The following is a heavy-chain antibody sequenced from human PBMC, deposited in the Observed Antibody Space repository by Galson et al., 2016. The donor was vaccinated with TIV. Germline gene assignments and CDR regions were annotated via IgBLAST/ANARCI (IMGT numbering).Heavy chain of an antibody. V-gene: IGHV1-69*13. CDR2: IIPITATT. D-gene: IGHD1-14*01. CDR1: GGSFRSFT. J-gene: IGHJ1*01. CDR3: ATAPPKAYNGNQYFQH. Sequence: SVKVSCKASGGSFRSFTIIWVRQAPGQGLEWLGGIIPITATTNYEQNFQGRVTITADESTSTVYMELSSLRSEDTAVFYCATAPPKAYNGNQYFQHWGQGTRVTVSS.